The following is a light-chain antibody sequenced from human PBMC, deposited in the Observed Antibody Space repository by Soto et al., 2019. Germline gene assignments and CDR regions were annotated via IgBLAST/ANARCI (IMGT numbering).Light chain of an antibody. CDR3: QQTYSSPYT. Sequence: DIQMTQSPSSLSASVGDRVTITCRASQSISSYLNWYQQKPGKAPKLLIYAASSLQSGVPSRFSGSGSRSDFTLTISSLHPEDFATYYCQQTYSSPYTFGQGTKL. V-gene: IGKV1-39*01. CDR2: AAS. J-gene: IGKJ2*01. CDR1: QSISSY.